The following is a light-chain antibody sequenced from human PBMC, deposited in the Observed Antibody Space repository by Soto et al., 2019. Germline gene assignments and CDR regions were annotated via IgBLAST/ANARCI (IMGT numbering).Light chain of an antibody. CDR2: GAS. CDR3: QQYSSSPLIT. Sequence: EIVLTQSPVTLSVSLGERATLSCRASQSVHSSYLGWYQQKPGQAPRLLIYGASSRATAVPDRFSGSGSWADFTLTISRVEPEDFAVYFCQQYSSSPLITFGPGTRVDIK. V-gene: IGKV3-20*01. CDR1: QSVHSSY. J-gene: IGKJ3*01.